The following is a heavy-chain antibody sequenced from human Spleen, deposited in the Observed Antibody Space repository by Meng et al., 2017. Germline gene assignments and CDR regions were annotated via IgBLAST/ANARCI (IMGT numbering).Heavy chain of an antibody. J-gene: IGHJ5*01. CDR1: GYIFTGYG. V-gene: IGHV5-51*01. Sequence: GESLKTSCKAAGYIFTGYGIAWVRQMPGKGLEWMRIIYPGDSDTRYSPSFQGQVTISADKSITTAYLQWSSVKASDTAMYYCARLNYYDSNAYSQNGFDPWGQGTPVTVSS. D-gene: IGHD3-22*01. CDR2: IYPGDSDT. CDR3: ARLNYYDSNAYSQNGFDP.